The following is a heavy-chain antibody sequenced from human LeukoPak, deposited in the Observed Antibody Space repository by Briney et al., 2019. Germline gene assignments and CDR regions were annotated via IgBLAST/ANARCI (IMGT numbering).Heavy chain of an antibody. J-gene: IGHJ4*02. Sequence: SGPALVKPTQTLTLTCTFSGFSLSTSRMRVSWIRQPPGKALEWLARIDWDDDKFYSTSLKTRLTISKDTSKNQVVLTMTNMDPVDTATYYSARTTFWIRDGSGSYSYYSDYWGQGTQVTVSS. V-gene: IGHV2-70*04. D-gene: IGHD3-10*01. CDR1: GFSLSTSRMR. CDR3: ARTTFWIRDGSGSYSYYSDY. CDR2: IDWDDDK.